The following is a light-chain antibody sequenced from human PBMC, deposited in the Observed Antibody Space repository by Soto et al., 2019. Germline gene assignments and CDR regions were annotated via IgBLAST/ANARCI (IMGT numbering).Light chain of an antibody. Sequence: DIQMTQSPSSLSASVGDRVTVTCRASQDIGNYLCWYQQSLGKAPKLLIYDASYLEAGVPSRFSGSGSGTDFTFTISSLQPEDFATYYCQQDDSLPLTFGGGTKVEMK. CDR1: QDIGNY. J-gene: IGKJ4*01. V-gene: IGKV1-33*01. CDR3: QQDDSLPLT. CDR2: DAS.